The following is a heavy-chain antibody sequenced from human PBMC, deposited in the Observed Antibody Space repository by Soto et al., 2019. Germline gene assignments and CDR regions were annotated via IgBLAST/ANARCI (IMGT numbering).Heavy chain of an antibody. D-gene: IGHD2-2*01. CDR3: ARHLHNTERGVLYDWFDP. CDR1: GFTFTNSA. V-gene: IGHV1-58*01. J-gene: IGHJ5*02. Sequence: ASVKVSCKTSGFTFTNSAVQWVRQARGQRLEWIGWIIVASGNTNYLQNLQERVTITRDTSTGTAYMELSSLRSEDTAMYYCARHLHNTERGVLYDWFDPWGQGTLVTVSS. CDR2: IIVASGNT.